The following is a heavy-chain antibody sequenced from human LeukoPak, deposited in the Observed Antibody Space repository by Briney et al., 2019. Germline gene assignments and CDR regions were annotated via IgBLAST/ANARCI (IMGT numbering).Heavy chain of an antibody. CDR1: GGSISSGGYS. Sequence: SETLSLTCAVSGGSISSGGYSWSWIRQPPGKGLEWIGYIYHSGSTNYNPYLKSRVTISVDTSKNQFSLKLSSVTAADTAVYYCAKRFSVAAALCLFRPWGQGTLVTVSS. CDR2: IYHSGST. D-gene: IGHD1-26*01. J-gene: IGHJ5*02. CDR3: AKRFSVAAALCLFRP. V-gene: IGHV4-30-2*01.